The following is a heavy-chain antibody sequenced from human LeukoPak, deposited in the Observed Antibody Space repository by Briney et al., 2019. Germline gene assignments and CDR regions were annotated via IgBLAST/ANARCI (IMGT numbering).Heavy chain of an antibody. V-gene: IGHV4-39*01. D-gene: IGHD2-2*01. J-gene: IGHJ4*02. CDR3: AKLTCSSTFCPLDY. CDR2: VSYSGTT. CDR1: GGSISSYY. Sequence: PSETLSLTCTVSGGSISSYYWAWIRQPPGKGLEWIGTVSYSGTTYYSPSLKSRVTISVDTSKNQFSLRLTSVTAADTALYYCAKLTCSSTFCPLDYWGQGTLVTVSS.